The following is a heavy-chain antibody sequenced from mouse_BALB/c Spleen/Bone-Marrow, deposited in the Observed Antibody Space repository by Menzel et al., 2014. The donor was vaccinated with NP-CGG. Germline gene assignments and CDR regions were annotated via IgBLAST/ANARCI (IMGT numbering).Heavy chain of an antibody. V-gene: IGHV1-4*01. J-gene: IGHJ4*01. D-gene: IGHD2-1*01. Sequence: QVTLKECGAELARPGASVKMSCRASGYTLTTYTMHWVKQRPGQGLEWIGYINPSSGYTYYNQKFKDKATLTADKSSSAAYLQLSSLTSEDSAVYYCARVYGNYDAMDYWGQGTSVTVSS. CDR3: ARVYGNYDAMDY. CDR1: GYTLTTYT. CDR2: INPSSGYT.